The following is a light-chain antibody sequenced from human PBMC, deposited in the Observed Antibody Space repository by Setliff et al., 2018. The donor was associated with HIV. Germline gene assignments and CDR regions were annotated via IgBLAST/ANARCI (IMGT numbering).Light chain of an antibody. V-gene: IGLV2-14*01. CDR1: SSDVGGYSY. CDR2: EVR. CDR3: SSYAITTVP. Sequence: QSVLTQPASVSGSPGQSITISCTGTSSDVGGYSYVSWYQQHPGKAPKLIIYEVRNRPSGVSNRFSGSKSGNTASLTISGLQAEDEADYYCSSYAITTVPFGTGTKVTV. J-gene: IGLJ1*01.